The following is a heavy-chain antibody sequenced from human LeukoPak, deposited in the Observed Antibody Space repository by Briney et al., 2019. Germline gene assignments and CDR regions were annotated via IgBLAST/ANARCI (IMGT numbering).Heavy chain of an antibody. V-gene: IGHV3-23*01. CDR1: GFTFSSYA. Sequence: PGGSLRLSCAPSGFTFSSYAMSWVRQAPGKGLEWVSAISGSSGSTYYADSVKGRFTISRDNSKNTLYLQMTSLRAEDTAVYYCAKDYDILTGSEYWGQGTLVTVSS. J-gene: IGHJ4*02. CDR3: AKDYDILTGSEY. D-gene: IGHD3-9*01. CDR2: ISGSSGST.